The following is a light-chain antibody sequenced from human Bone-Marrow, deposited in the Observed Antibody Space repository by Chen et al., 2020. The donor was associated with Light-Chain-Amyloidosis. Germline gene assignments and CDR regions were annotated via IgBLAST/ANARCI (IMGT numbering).Light chain of an antibody. Sequence: QSALTQTASVSGSPGQSITISCTGTRSDVGGDNLVSWYQQQPDKAPKLMIYEVTNRPSWVPDRFSGSKSDNTSSLTISGLQTEDEADYFCSSYTITNTLVFGSGTRVTGL. V-gene: IGLV2-14*01. J-gene: IGLJ1*01. CDR3: SSYTITNTLV. CDR2: EVT. CDR1: RSDVGGDNL.